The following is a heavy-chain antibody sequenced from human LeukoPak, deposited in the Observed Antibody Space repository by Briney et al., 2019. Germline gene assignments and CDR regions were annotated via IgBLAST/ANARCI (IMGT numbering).Heavy chain of an antibody. Sequence: GASVKVSCKASGYTFTSYGISWVRQAPGQGLEWMGWISAYNGNTNYAQKLQGRVTMTRDTSTSTVYMELSSLRSEDTAVYYCAGETYYYDSSGYYFDYWGQGTLVTVSS. CDR2: ISAYNGNT. D-gene: IGHD3-22*01. CDR3: AGETYYYDSSGYYFDY. V-gene: IGHV1-18*01. CDR1: GYTFTSYG. J-gene: IGHJ4*02.